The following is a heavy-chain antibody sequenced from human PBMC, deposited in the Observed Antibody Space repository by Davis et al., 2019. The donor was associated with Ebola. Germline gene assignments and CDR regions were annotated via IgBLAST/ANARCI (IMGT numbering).Heavy chain of an antibody. Sequence: AASVKVSCKASGGTFSSYAISWVRQAPGQGLEWMGRIIPILGIANYAQKFQGRVTMTTDTSTSTAYMELRSLRSDDTAVYYCARDRGYSSGWYSDYWGQGTLVTVSS. V-gene: IGHV1-69*04. CDR3: ARDRGYSSGWYSDY. D-gene: IGHD6-19*01. CDR2: IIPILGIA. CDR1: GGTFSSYA. J-gene: IGHJ4*02.